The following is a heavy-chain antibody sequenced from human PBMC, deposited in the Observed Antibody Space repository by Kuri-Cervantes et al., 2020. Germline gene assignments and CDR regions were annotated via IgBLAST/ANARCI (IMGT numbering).Heavy chain of an antibody. CDR1: GFTFDDYG. D-gene: IGHD2-21*02. CDR3: ASLGDCYNCNRDY. Sequence: GGSLRLSCAASGFTFDDYGMSWVRQAPGKGLEWVSGINWNGGSTGYADSVKGRFTISRDNAKNSLYLQMNSLRAEDAAVYYCASLGDCYNCNRDYWGQGTLVTVSS. V-gene: IGHV3-20*04. CDR2: INWNGGST. J-gene: IGHJ4*02.